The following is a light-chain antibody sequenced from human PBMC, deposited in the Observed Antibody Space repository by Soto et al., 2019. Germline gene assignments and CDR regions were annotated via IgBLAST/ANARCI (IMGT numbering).Light chain of an antibody. CDR3: QKYNSAPLT. J-gene: IGKJ4*01. CDR1: QGISNY. Sequence: DIQMTQSPSSLSASVGDRVSITCRVSQGISNYLAWYQQKPGKVPEILIYAASTLRSGVPSRFSGGGSGTDFTLTISSLQPGDVATYYCQKYNSAPLTFGGGTKVEIK. V-gene: IGKV1-27*01. CDR2: AAS.